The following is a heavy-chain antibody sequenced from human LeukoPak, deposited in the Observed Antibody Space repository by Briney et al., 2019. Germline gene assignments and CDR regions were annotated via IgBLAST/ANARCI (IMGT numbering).Heavy chain of an antibody. V-gene: IGHV3-74*01. D-gene: IGHD1-14*01. CDR1: GVTFGNSW. CDR3: VVVVEPPDSDGFDV. CDR2: INADGSTA. Sequence: GGSLRLSCAASGVTFGNSWVHWVRQAPGKGLVWVSLINADGSTATYADSVKGRFTISRDNARNTLSLQMNSLTIENTAVYYCVVVVEPPDSDGFDVWGQGTMITVSS. J-gene: IGHJ3*01.